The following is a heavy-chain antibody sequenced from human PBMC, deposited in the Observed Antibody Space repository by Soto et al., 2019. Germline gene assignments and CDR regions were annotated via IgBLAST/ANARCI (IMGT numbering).Heavy chain of an antibody. CDR2: ISYDGRHK. Sequence: QVQLVESGGGVVQPGRSLRLSCAASGFTFSNSGFHWVRQAPGKGLEWVAVISYDGRHKYYTDSVNGRFTISRDNSKNTVSLQMNNLRPDDTAVYYCAKDLGEPRDPPLSNWFDPWGLGTLVTVSS. V-gene: IGHV3-30*18. J-gene: IGHJ5*02. D-gene: IGHD3-16*01. CDR3: AKDLGEPRDPPLSNWFDP. CDR1: GFTFSNSG.